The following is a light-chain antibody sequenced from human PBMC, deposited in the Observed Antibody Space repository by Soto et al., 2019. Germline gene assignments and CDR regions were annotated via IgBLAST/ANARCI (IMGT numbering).Light chain of an antibody. J-gene: IGKJ4*01. V-gene: IGKV4-1*01. CDR3: QQYYNTPRT. CDR2: WAS. CDR1: QSVLYSSNNKNY. Sequence: DIVMTQSPDSLAVSLGERATINCKSSQSVLYSSNNKNYLAWYQQKPGQPPKLLIYWASTRESGVPDRFSGSGSGTDFTLTIGSLQAEDVAVYYCQQYYNTPRTFGGGTKVEIK.